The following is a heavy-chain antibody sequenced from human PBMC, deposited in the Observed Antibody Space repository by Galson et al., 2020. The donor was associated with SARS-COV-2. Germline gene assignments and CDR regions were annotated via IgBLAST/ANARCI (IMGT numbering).Heavy chain of an antibody. CDR1: GGTLSSYA. Sequence: SVKVSCKASGGTLSSYAISWVRQAPGQGLEWMGGIIPIFGTANYAQKFQGRVTITADESTSTAYMELSSLRSEDTAVYYCARVGTDSSSWYFDYWGQGTLVTVSS. D-gene: IGHD6-13*01. CDR2: IIPIFGTA. V-gene: IGHV1-69*13. J-gene: IGHJ4*02. CDR3: ARVGTDSSSWYFDY.